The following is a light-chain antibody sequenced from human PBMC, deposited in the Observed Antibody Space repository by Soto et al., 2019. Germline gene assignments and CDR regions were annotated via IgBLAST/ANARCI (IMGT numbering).Light chain of an antibody. V-gene: IGKV1-5*01. CDR1: QSIGSW. CDR3: QQYKTSLYS. CDR2: DAS. Sequence: DIQMTQSPSTLSASVVDRVTITCLASQSIGSWLAWYQQRPGKAPNLLIYDASSLESGVPSRFSGNRSGTEFTLTINSLQPDDFATYFCQQYKTSLYSFGQGTKVDIK. J-gene: IGKJ2*01.